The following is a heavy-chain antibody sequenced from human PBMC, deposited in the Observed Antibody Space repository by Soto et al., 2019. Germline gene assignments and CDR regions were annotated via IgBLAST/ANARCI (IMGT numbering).Heavy chain of an antibody. CDR1: GGSISSSSYY. CDR3: ARPHRRQVAATPDYYYYYGMDV. Sequence: SETLSLTCTVSGGSISSSSYYWGWIRQPPGKGLEWIGSIYYSGSTYYNPSLKSRVTISVDTSKNQFSLKLSSVTAADTAVYYCARPHRRQVAATPDYYYYYGMDVWGQGTTVTVSS. J-gene: IGHJ6*02. CDR2: IYYSGST. D-gene: IGHD2-15*01. V-gene: IGHV4-39*01.